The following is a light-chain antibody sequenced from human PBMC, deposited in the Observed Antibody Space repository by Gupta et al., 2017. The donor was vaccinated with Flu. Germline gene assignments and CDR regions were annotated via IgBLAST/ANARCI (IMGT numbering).Light chain of an antibody. J-gene: IGKJ3*01. CDR3: QQRSNWLFT. Sequence: EIVLTQSPATLSLSPGERATLSCRASQSVSSYLAWYQQKPGQAPRLLIYDASNRATGIPVRFSGSGSGTDFTLTISSLEPEDFAVYYCQQRSNWLFTFGHGTKVDIK. CDR1: QSVSSY. V-gene: IGKV3-11*01. CDR2: DAS.